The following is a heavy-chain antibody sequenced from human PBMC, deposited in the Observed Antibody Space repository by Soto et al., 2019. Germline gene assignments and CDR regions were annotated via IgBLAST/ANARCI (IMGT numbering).Heavy chain of an antibody. Sequence: QVPLVQSGAEVKKPGASVKVSCKASGYTFTGSYMHWVRQAPGQGLEWMGWINPNSGGTNYAQKFQGRVIMTRDTSISTAYMELSRLTSDDTAVYYCARDGGFCSGGSCYLGNWFDPWGQGTLVTVSS. CDR2: INPNSGGT. CDR1: GYTFTGSY. CDR3: ARDGGFCSGGSCYLGNWFDP. D-gene: IGHD2-15*01. J-gene: IGHJ5*02. V-gene: IGHV1-2*02.